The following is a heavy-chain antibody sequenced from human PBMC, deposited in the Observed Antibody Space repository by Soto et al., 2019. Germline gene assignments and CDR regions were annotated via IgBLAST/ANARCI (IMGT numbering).Heavy chain of an antibody. CDR3: ATDIDGTWLLNS. CDR2: VSPDGSQT. Sequence: VHLVESGGGVVQRGRSLRLSCAASGFTFSGKSMHWVRQAPGKGLEWVALVSPDGSQTFYADSVRGRFTISRDNSKNTAYLQMNSLRAEDTSLYLCATDIDGTWLLNSWGQGTLVTVSS. J-gene: IGHJ4*02. D-gene: IGHD5-12*01. CDR1: GFTFSGKS. V-gene: IGHV3-30-3*01.